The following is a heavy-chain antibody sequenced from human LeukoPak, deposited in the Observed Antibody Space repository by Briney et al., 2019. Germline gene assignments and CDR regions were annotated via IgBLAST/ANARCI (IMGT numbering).Heavy chain of an antibody. V-gene: IGHV3-73*01. CDR2: IRSKANSCAT. D-gene: IGHD3-22*01. Sequence: GGSLRLSCAASGFTFSGSATHWVRQPSGKGLEWVGRIRSKANSCATAYAASVKGRFTISRDDSKNTAYLQMNSLKTEDTAVYYCTRDYYDSSGHYYWGQGTLVTVSS. J-gene: IGHJ4*02. CDR3: TRDYYDSSGHYY. CDR1: GFTFSGSA.